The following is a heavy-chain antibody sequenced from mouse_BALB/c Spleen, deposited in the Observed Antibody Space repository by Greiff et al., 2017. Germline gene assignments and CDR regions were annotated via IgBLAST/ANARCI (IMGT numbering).Heavy chain of an antibody. D-gene: IGHD3-3*01. CDR3: ARSFRDYYAMDY. V-gene: IGHV1S56*01. Sequence: VQLQQSGPELVKPGASVRISCKASGYTFTSYYIHWVKQRPGQGLEWIGWIYPGNVNTKYNEKFKGKATLTADKSSSTAYMQLSSLTSEDSAVYFCARSFRDYYAMDYWGQGTSVTVSS. CDR2: IYPGNVNT. CDR1: GYTFTSYY. J-gene: IGHJ4*01.